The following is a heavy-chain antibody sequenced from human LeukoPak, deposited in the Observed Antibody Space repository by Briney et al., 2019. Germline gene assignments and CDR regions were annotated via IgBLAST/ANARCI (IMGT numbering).Heavy chain of an antibody. J-gene: IGHJ4*02. CDR1: GYTFTSYG. D-gene: IGHD1-26*01. V-gene: IGHV1-2*02. CDR2: INPNSGGT. CDR3: ARERGGSYYFDY. Sequence: ASVKVSCKASGYTFTSYGISWVRQAPGQGLEWMGWINPNSGGTNYAQKFQGRVTMTRDTSISTAYMELSRLRSDDTAVYYCARERGGSYYFDYWGQGTLVTVSS.